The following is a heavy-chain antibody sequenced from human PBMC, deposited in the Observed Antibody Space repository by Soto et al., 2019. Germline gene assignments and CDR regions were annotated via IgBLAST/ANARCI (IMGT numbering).Heavy chain of an antibody. CDR2: VYNDGTT. CDR3: APCHHPYYLVY. Sequence: GGSLRLSCAASGFTFSIYYMTWVRQAPGKGLEWVSVVYNDGTTYYADSVRGRFTISRDNSKNTLYLQMNSLRVEDTAVYYCAPCHHPYYLVYWGQGALVTVSS. V-gene: IGHV3-53*01. CDR1: GFTFSIYY. J-gene: IGHJ4*02.